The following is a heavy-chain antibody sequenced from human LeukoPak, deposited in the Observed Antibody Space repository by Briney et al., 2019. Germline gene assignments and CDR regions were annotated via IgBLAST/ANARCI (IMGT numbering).Heavy chain of an antibody. CDR2: IIPIFGTA. CDR1: GGTFSSYA. Sequence: ASVKVSCKASGGTFSSYAISWVQQAPGQGLEWMGGIIPIFGTANYAQKFQGRVTITTDESTSTAYMELSSLRSEDTAVYYCARVTIFGVVAVHYYYMDVWGKGTTVTVSS. J-gene: IGHJ6*03. CDR3: ARVTIFGVVAVHYYYMDV. D-gene: IGHD3-3*01. V-gene: IGHV1-69*05.